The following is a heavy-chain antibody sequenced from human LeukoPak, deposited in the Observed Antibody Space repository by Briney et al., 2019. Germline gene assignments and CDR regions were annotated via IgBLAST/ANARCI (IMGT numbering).Heavy chain of an antibody. Sequence: ASVKVSCKASGYTFTSYGISWVRQAPGQGLEWMGWISAYSGNTNYAQKLQGRVTMTTDTSTSTAYMDLRSLRSDDTAVYYCARDLEYSGSYSPFDYWGQGTLVTVSS. V-gene: IGHV1-18*01. D-gene: IGHD1-26*01. CDR1: GYTFTSYG. J-gene: IGHJ4*02. CDR3: ARDLEYSGSYSPFDY. CDR2: ISAYSGNT.